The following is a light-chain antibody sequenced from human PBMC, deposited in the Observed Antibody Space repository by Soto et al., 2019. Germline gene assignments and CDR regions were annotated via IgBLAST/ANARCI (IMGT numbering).Light chain of an antibody. J-gene: IGLJ1*01. CDR2: DVS. Sequence: QSVLPQPASVSGSPRQSITISCTGTSSDVGGYNYVSWYQQHPGKAPKLMIYDVSNRPSGVSNRFSGSKSGNTASLTISGLQAEDEADYYCSSYTSSSTLYVFGTETKVTVL. CDR1: SSDVGGYNY. CDR3: SSYTSSSTLYV. V-gene: IGLV2-14*01.